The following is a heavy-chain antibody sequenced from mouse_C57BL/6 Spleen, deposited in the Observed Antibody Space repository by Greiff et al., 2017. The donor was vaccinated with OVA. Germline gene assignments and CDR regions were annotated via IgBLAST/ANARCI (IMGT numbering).Heavy chain of an antibody. J-gene: IGHJ1*03. V-gene: IGHV5-6*01. CDR3: ARQDNYGYFDV. CDR1: GFTFSSYG. Sequence: EVQLVESGGDLVKPGGSLKLSCAASGFTFSSYGMSWVRQTPDKRLEWVATISSGGSYTYYPDSVKGRFTISRDNAKNTLYLQMSSLKSEDTAMYYCARQDNYGYFDVWGTGTTVTVSS. CDR2: ISSGGSYT.